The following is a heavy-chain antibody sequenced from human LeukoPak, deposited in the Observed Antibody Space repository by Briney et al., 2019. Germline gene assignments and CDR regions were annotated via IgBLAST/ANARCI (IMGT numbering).Heavy chain of an antibody. Sequence: GGSLRLSCAASGFTFSGYAMSWVRQAPGKGLEWVSSVSDSGSNTYYAATVKGRFTISRDNSNNTLYLQMNSLKAEDTAVYYCAKLRAVAGTQRRYFDYWGQGTLVTVSS. CDR2: VSDSGSNT. J-gene: IGHJ4*02. CDR1: GFTFSGYA. CDR3: AKLRAVAGTQRRYFDY. V-gene: IGHV3-23*01. D-gene: IGHD6-19*01.